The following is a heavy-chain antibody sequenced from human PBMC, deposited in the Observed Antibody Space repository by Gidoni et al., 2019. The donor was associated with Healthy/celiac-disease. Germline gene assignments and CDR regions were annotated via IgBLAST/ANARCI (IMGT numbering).Heavy chain of an antibody. D-gene: IGHD2-2*02. CDR1: GGSFSGYY. Sequence: QVQLQQWGAGLLKPSETLSLTCAVYGGSFSGYYWSWIRQPPGKGLEWIGEINHSGSTNYNPSLKSRVTISVDTSKNQFSLKLSSVTAADTAVYYCARQRRAAISWYFDLWGRGTLVTVSS. J-gene: IGHJ2*01. CDR2: INHSGST. CDR3: ARQRRAAISWYFDL. V-gene: IGHV4-34*01.